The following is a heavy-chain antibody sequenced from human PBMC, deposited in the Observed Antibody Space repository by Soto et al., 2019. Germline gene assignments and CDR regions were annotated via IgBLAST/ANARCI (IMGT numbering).Heavy chain of an antibody. CDR2: IVVGSGNT. J-gene: IGHJ6*02. CDR1: GFTFTSSA. D-gene: IGHD3-3*01. V-gene: IGHV1-58*01. Sequence: SVKVSCKASGFTFTSSALQWVRQARGQRLEWIGWIVVGSGNTNYAQKFQERVTITRDMSTSTAYMELSSLRSEDTAVYYCAADQRNSSSYYDFWSGHYYYGMDVWGQGTTVTVSS. CDR3: AADQRNSSSYYDFWSGHYYYGMDV.